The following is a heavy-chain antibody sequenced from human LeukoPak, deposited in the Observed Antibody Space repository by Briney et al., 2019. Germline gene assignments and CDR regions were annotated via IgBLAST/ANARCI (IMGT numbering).Heavy chain of an antibody. V-gene: IGHV3-23*01. CDR2: ISGSGGCT. J-gene: IGHJ4*02. Sequence: PGGSLRLSCAASGFTFSSYAMSWVRQAPGKGLEWVSAISGSGGCTYYADSVKGRFTISGDNSKNTLYLQMNSLRAEDTAVYYCAKPPNIRWLQGLYFDYWGQGTLVTVSS. D-gene: IGHD5-24*01. CDR3: AKPPNIRWLQGLYFDY. CDR1: GFTFSSYA.